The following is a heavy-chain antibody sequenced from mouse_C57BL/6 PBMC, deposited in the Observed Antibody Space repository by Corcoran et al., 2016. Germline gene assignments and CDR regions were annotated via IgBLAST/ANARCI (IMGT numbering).Heavy chain of an antibody. CDR3: ARGPGWYFDV. J-gene: IGHJ1*03. V-gene: IGHV1-26*01. CDR2: INPNNGGT. CDR1: GYTFTDYY. Sequence: EVQLQQSGPELVKPGASVKISCKASGYTFTDYYMNWVKQSHGKSLEWIGDINPNNGGTSYNQKFKGKATLTVDKSSSTAYMELRSLTSEDSAVYYCARGPGWYFDVWGTGTTVPVSS.